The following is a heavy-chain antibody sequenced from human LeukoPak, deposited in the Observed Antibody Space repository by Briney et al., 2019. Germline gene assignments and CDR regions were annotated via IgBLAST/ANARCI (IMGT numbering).Heavy chain of an antibody. V-gene: IGHV3-30*02. CDR2: IRYDGSNK. CDR1: GFTFSSYG. D-gene: IGHD2-15*01. CDR3: AKAPVTSCRGAFCYPLDS. Sequence: GGSLRLSCAASGFTFSSYGMHWVRQAPGKGLEWVAFIRYDGSNKYYAGSVRGRFTISRDSSKNTLYLQMNNLRTEDAAIYYCAKAPVTSCRGAFCYPLDSWGQGTLVTVSS. J-gene: IGHJ4*02.